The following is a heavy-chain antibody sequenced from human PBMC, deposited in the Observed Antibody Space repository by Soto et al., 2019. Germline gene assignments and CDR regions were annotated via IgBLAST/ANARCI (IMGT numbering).Heavy chain of an antibody. CDR3: ARAYPPMAQLGNLPGAF. D-gene: IGHD1-1*01. Sequence: QVQLVQSGAEVMQPGASVKVSCKASGYTFTSYYIQWVRQAPGQGLEWMGIINPSGGSTNYAQKFQGRVTMTRDTSTSTVYMELSSLRSEAPAIYDCARAYPPMAQLGNLPGAFWGQGTLVTVSS. CDR1: GYTFTSYY. J-gene: IGHJ4*02. CDR2: INPSGGST. V-gene: IGHV1-46*03.